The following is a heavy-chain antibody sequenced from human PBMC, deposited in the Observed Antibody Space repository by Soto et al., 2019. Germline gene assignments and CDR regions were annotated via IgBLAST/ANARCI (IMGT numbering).Heavy chain of an antibody. CDR1: GYTFTSYY. Sequence: ASVKVSCKASGYTFTSYYMHWVRQAPGQGLEWMGIINPSGGSTSYAQKFQGRVTMTRDTSTSTVYMELSSLRSEDTAVYYCARAGMATIPHSFFDYWGQGTLVTV. CDR2: INPSGGST. V-gene: IGHV1-46*01. J-gene: IGHJ4*02. D-gene: IGHD5-12*01. CDR3: ARAGMATIPHSFFDY.